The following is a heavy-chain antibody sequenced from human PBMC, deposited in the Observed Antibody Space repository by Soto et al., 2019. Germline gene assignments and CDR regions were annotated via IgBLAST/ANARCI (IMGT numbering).Heavy chain of an antibody. CDR2: IYYSGST. D-gene: IGHD1-26*01. J-gene: IGHJ4*02. Sequence: QVQLQESGPGLVKPSETLSLTCTVSGGPVSSGSYYWSWIRQPPGKALEWIGYIYYSGSTNYNPSLKSRVTISVDTSKNQFSLKLSSVTAADTAVYYCAGPSGSSYYFDYWGQGTLVTVSS. CDR3: AGPSGSSYYFDY. CDR1: GGPVSSGSYY. V-gene: IGHV4-61*01.